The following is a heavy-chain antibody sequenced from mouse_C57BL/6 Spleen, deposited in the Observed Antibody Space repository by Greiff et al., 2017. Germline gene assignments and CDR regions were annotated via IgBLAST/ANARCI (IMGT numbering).Heavy chain of an antibody. Sequence: VQLQQSGPELVKPGASVKISCKASGYAFSSSWMNWVKQRPGKGLEWIGRIYPGDGDTNYNGKFKGKATLTADKSSSTAYMQLSSLTSEDSAVYFCARGGYDVRAMDYWGQGTSVTVSS. CDR2: IYPGDGDT. J-gene: IGHJ4*01. D-gene: IGHD2-2*01. CDR1: GYAFSSSW. CDR3: ARGGYDVRAMDY. V-gene: IGHV1-82*01.